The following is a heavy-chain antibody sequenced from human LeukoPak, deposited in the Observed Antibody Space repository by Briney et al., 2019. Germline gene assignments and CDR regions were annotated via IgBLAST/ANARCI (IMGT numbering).Heavy chain of an antibody. CDR3: AKDPHFGVVIIPHFDY. J-gene: IGHJ4*02. D-gene: IGHD3-3*01. CDR1: GFTFSSYA. V-gene: IGHV3-23*01. Sequence: PGGSLRLPCAASGFTFSSYAMSWVRQAPGKGLEWVSAISGSGGSTYYADSVKGRFTISRDNSKNTLYLQMNSLRAEDTAVYYCAKDPHFGVVIIPHFDYWGQGTLVTVSS. CDR2: ISGSGGST.